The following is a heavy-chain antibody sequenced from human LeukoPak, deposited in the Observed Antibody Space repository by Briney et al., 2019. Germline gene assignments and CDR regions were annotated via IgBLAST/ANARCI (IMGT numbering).Heavy chain of an antibody. D-gene: IGHD1-26*01. CDR3: ARDGEGATTN. V-gene: IGHV1-18*01. Sequence: ASVKVSCKTSGYSFILYGISWVRQAPGQGPEWMGWISTSTGDTKYTQKFQGRVTMTRDTSTSTVYMELSSLRSEDTAVYYCARDGEGATTNWGQGTLVTVSS. CDR1: GYSFILYG. CDR2: ISTSTGDT. J-gene: IGHJ4*02.